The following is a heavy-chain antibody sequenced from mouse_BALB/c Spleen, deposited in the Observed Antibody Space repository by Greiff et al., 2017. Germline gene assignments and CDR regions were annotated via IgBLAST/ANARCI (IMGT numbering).Heavy chain of an antibody. V-gene: IGHV5-4*02. Sequence: EVKLVESGGGLVKPGGSLKLSCAASGFTFSDYYMYWVRQTPEKRLEWVATISDGGSYTYYPDSMKGRFTISRDNAKNNLYLQMSSLKSEDSAMYYCARDLGAMDYWGQGTSVTVSS. D-gene: IGHD4-1*01. CDR2: ISDGGSYT. CDR1: GFTFSDYY. J-gene: IGHJ4*01. CDR3: ARDLGAMDY.